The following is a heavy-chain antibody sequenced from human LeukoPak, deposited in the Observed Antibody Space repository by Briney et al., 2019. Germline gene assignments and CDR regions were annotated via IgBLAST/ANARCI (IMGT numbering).Heavy chain of an antibody. CDR2: ISAYNGNT. CDR3: AREKVAEWLFYYMDV. Sequence: ASVKVSCKASGGTFSSYAISWVRQAPGQGLEWMGWISAYNGNTNYAQKLQGRVTMTTDTTTSTAYMELRSLRSDDTAVYYCAREKVAEWLFYYMDVWGKGTTVTVSS. J-gene: IGHJ6*03. CDR1: GGTFSSYA. V-gene: IGHV1-18*01. D-gene: IGHD3-3*01.